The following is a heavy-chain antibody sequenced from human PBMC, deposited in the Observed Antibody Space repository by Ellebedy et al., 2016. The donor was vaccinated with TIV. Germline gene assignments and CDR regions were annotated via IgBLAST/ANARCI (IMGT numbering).Heavy chain of an antibody. Sequence: GGSLRLSXAASGFTFSSYWMSWVRQAPGKGLEWVANINPDGGEDHYVDSVKGRFTISRDNAKNSLDLQMNSLRVEDTAVYYCARDESVATRADYWGQGTLVTVSS. D-gene: IGHD5-12*01. CDR3: ARDESVATRADY. J-gene: IGHJ4*02. CDR1: GFTFSSYW. CDR2: INPDGGED. V-gene: IGHV3-7*01.